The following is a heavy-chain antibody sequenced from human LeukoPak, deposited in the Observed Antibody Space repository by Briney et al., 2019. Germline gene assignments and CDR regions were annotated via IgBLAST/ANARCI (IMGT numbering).Heavy chain of an antibody. D-gene: IGHD3-3*01. V-gene: IGHV1-18*01. CDR3: ARDPPTDYDFWSGYYPKTFDY. CDR2: ISGYNGNT. J-gene: IGHJ4*02. CDR1: GYTFTSYG. Sequence: ASVKVSCKASGYTFTSYGINWVRQAPGQGLEWMGWISGYNGNTNYAQKLQGRVTMTTDTSTSTAYVELRSLRSDDTAVYYCARDPPTDYDFWSGYYPKTFDYWGQGTLVTVSS.